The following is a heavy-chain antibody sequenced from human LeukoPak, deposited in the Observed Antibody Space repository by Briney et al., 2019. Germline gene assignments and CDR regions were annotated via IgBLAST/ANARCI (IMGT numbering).Heavy chain of an antibody. V-gene: IGHV3-23*01. J-gene: IGHJ4*02. CDR3: AKDRDSNYLPFDY. D-gene: IGHD4-11*01. CDR2: ISGSSVAT. Sequence: SGGSLRLSCPASGFSFRSYAMSWVRQAPGKGLEWVSAISGSSVATYYADSVKGRLTISRDNSKNTLYLQMNSLRAEDTAVYYCAKDRDSNYLPFDYWGQGTLVTVSS. CDR1: GFSFRSYA.